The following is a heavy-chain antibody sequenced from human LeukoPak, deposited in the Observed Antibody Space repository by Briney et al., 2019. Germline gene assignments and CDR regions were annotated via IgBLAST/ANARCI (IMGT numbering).Heavy chain of an antibody. J-gene: IGHJ6*03. Sequence: GSLSLSCAASGFTFSSYSVNWVRQAPGKGLEWVSCISSRSSYIHYAASAKGRFTISRDNAKNSLYLQMNSVRAEDTAVYYCARDRHYSDSSGYWTSSYYYMDVWGKGTTVTVSS. CDR2: ISSRSSYI. CDR1: GFTFSSYS. D-gene: IGHD3-22*01. CDR3: ARDRHYSDSSGYWTSSYYYMDV. V-gene: IGHV3-21*01.